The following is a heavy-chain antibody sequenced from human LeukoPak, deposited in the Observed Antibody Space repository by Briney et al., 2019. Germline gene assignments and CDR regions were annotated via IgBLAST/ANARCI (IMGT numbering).Heavy chain of an antibody. Sequence: GWALRLSCAASGCTFDDYGMSGLRQAPGKGREWVSGINWNGTSTSYADSVKRRFPISSHHAKTSLYLQMNSLRAENAALYYCARDPGIAARPDYWGQGPLVTVSS. V-gene: IGHV3-20*04. D-gene: IGHD6-6*01. J-gene: IGHJ4*02. CDR1: GCTFDDYG. CDR2: INWNGTST. CDR3: ARDPGIAARPDY.